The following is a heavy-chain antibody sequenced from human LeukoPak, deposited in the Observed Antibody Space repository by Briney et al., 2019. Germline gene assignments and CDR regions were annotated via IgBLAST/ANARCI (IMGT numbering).Heavy chain of an antibody. CDR3: AREKGGNYSDF. Sequence: PGGSLRLSCAASGFTFSAYNMNWVRQAPGKGLEWVSFITSSSNSIYYADSVKGRFTISRDNAMNSLYLQMNSMRADDTAVYYCAREKGGNYSDFWGQGTLVTVSS. CDR2: ITSSSNSI. D-gene: IGHD1-26*01. J-gene: IGHJ4*02. V-gene: IGHV3-48*01. CDR1: GFTFSAYN.